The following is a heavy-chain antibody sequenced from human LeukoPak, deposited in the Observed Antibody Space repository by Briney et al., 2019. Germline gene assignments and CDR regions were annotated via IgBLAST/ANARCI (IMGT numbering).Heavy chain of an antibody. CDR2: ITGRGGST. V-gene: IGHV3-23*01. Sequence: PGGSLRLSCVGSRFIFSNYAMSRVRQAPGQRPEWVSAITGRGGSTSYAASVKGRFTISRDNSTNTLYLQMNSLRAEDTAVYSCAKADYHDYVWGQGTLVTVSS. CDR1: RFIFSNYA. J-gene: IGHJ4*02. CDR3: AKADYHDYV. D-gene: IGHD4-17*01.